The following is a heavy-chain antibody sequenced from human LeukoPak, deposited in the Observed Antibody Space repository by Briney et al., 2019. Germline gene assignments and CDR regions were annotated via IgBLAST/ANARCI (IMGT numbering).Heavy chain of an antibody. J-gene: IGHJ4*02. V-gene: IGHV1-46*01. Sequence: ASVKVSCKASGYTFTGYYMHWVRQAPGQGLEWMGIINPSGGSTSYAQKFQGRVTMTRDMSTSTVYMELSSLRSEDTAVYYCARAPYSSPPGYWGQGTLVTVSS. CDR2: INPSGGST. CDR1: GYTFTGYY. D-gene: IGHD6-13*01. CDR3: ARAPYSSPPGY.